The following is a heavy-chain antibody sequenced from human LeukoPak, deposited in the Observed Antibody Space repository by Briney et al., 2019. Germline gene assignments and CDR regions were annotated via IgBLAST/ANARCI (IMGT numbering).Heavy chain of an antibody. CDR2: IYNSGST. CDR3: ARRLVVSGGHTFDI. Sequence: PSETLSLTCTVSGASVSSFYWSWIRQPPGRGLEWIGYIYNSGSTNYNPSLKSRVTMSVDTSKNQISLKLSSVTAADTAVYYCARRLVVSGGHTFDIWGQGTMVTVSS. V-gene: IGHV4-59*08. D-gene: IGHD2-2*01. J-gene: IGHJ3*02. CDR1: GASVSSFY.